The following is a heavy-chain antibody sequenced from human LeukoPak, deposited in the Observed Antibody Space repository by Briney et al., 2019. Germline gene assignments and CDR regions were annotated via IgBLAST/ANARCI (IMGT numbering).Heavy chain of an antibody. J-gene: IGHJ4*02. CDR2: ISSSSSYI. CDR1: GFTFSSCS. D-gene: IGHD6-13*01. CDR3: AREGSSWYGEDFDY. Sequence: GGSLRLSCAASGFTFSSCSMNWVRQAPGKGLEWVSSISSSSSYIYYADSVKGRFTISRDNAKNSLYLQMNSLRAEDTAVYYCAREGSSWYGEDFDYWGQGTLVTVSS. V-gene: IGHV3-21*01.